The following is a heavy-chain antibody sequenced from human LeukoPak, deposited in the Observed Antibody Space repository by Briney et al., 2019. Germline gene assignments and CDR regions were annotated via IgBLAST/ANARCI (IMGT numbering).Heavy chain of an antibody. CDR1: GGSFSGYY. Sequence: SETLSLTCAVYGGSFSGYYWSWIRQPPGKGLEWIGEINHSGSTNYNPSLKSRVTISVDTSKNQFSLKLSSVTAADTAAYYCARRGQPNYYGSGRPRGGYFDYWGQGTLVTVSS. V-gene: IGHV4-34*01. D-gene: IGHD3-10*01. J-gene: IGHJ4*02. CDR3: ARRGQPNYYGSGRPRGGYFDY. CDR2: INHSGST.